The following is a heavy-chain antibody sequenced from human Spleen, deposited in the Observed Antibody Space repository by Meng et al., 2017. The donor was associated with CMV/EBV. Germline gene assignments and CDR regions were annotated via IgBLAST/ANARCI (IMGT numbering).Heavy chain of an antibody. V-gene: IGHV3-74*01. CDR2: LTHDGKT. CDR3: ARDGSYKLDY. CDR1: GFHFSGYW. D-gene: IGHD1-26*01. J-gene: IGHJ4*02. Sequence: GESLKISCAASGFHFSGYWMHWVRQVTGKGLVWVARLTHDGKTVYADFAKGRFIISRDDATSTLYLQMSSLRADDTAVYFCARDGSYKLDYWGQGTLVTVSS.